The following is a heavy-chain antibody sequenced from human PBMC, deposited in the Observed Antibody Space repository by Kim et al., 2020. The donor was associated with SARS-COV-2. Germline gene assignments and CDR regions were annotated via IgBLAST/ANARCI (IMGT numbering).Heavy chain of an antibody. J-gene: IGHJ4*02. D-gene: IGHD1-26*01. CDR3: ARDESGWENYYFDY. Sequence: AQKLQGGVTMTTDTSTSTAYMELRSLRSDDTAVYYCARDESGWENYYFDYWGQGTLVTVSS. V-gene: IGHV1-18*01.